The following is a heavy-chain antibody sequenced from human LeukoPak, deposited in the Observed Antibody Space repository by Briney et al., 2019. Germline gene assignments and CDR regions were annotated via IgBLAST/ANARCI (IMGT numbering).Heavy chain of an antibody. D-gene: IGHD3-10*01. J-gene: IGHJ4*02. Sequence: PSETLSLTCTVSGGSISSYYWSWIRQPPGKGLEWIGYIYYSGSTNYNPSLKSRVTISVDTSKNQFSLKLSSVTAADTAVYYCASSGLLWFGESHSLVDYWGQGTLVTVSS. CDR3: ASSGLLWFGESHSLVDY. CDR2: IYYSGST. CDR1: GGSISSYY. V-gene: IGHV4-59*01.